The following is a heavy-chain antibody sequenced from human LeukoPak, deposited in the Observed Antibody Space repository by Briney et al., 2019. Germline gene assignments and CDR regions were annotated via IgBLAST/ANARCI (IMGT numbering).Heavy chain of an antibody. D-gene: IGHD6-13*01. CDR3: AKTGIAAAGNDAFDI. Sequence: PGGSLRLSCAASGFTFSSYAMHWVRQAPGKGLEWVSSISSSSSYIYYADSVKGRFTISRDNAKNSLYLQMNSLRAEDTAVYYCAKTGIAAAGNDAFDIWGQGTMVTVSS. J-gene: IGHJ3*02. CDR2: ISSSSSYI. V-gene: IGHV3-21*04. CDR1: GFTFSSYA.